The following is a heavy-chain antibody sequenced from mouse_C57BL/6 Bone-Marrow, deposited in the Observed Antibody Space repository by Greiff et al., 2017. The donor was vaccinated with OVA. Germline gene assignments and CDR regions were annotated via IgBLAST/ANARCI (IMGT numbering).Heavy chain of an antibody. Sequence: QVQLQQPGAELVKPGASVKMSCKASGYTFTSYWITWVKQRPGQGLEWIGDIYPGSGSTNYNEKFKSKATLTVDTSSSTAYMQLSSLTSEDSAVYYCARSGIYYDYDECAKDYWGQGTAVTVSS. CDR2: IYPGSGST. CDR3: ARSGIYYDYDECAKDY. V-gene: IGHV1-55*01. CDR1: GYTFTSYW. J-gene: IGHJ4*01. D-gene: IGHD2-4*01.